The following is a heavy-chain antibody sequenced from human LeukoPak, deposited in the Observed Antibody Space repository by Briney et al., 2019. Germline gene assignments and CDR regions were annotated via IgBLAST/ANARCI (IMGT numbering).Heavy chain of an antibody. D-gene: IGHD2-2*01. CDR2: IIGYSYT. CDR3: ARDCGCSSTSCYHNWFDP. CDR1: GFTSSDYY. J-gene: IGHJ5*02. V-gene: IGHV3-11*05. Sequence: SLRLSCAASGFTSSDYYMSWIRQAPGKGLEWVSYIIGYSYTDYADSVKGRFTISRDNAKNSLYLHMNSLRAEDTAVYYCARDCGCSSTSCYHNWFDPWGQGTLVTVPS.